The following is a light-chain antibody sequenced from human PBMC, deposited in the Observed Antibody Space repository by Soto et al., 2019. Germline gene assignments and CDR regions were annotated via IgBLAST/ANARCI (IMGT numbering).Light chain of an antibody. CDR3: QQRSNWPIP. CDR1: QSVSSSY. CDR2: DAS. Sequence: EVGLSQSPGALSLSTGERATLSCRASQSVSSSYLAWYQQKPGQAPRLLIYDASNRATGIPARFSGSGSGTDFTLTISSLEPEDFAVYYCQQRSNWPIPFGQGRRL. J-gene: IGKJ5*01. V-gene: IGKV3D-20*02.